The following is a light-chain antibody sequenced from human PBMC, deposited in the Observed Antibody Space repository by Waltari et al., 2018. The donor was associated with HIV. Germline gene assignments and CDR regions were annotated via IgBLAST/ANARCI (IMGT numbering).Light chain of an antibody. CDR2: RAS. CDR1: ESVSSS. CDR3: QQYISYPFT. V-gene: IGKV1-5*03. J-gene: IGKJ4*01. Sequence: DIQMTQSPSSLSASVGDRVTITCRASESVSSSLAWYQQKPGKAPTLLIYRASTFESGVPSRFSGSGSGTEFTLTISSLQPDDFATYYCQQYISYPFTFGGGTKVEIK.